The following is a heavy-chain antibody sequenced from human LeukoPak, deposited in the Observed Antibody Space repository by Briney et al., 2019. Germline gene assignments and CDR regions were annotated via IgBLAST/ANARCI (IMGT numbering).Heavy chain of an antibody. D-gene: IGHD3-9*01. J-gene: IGHJ4*02. CDR3: TRPGYDILTGFLRGYY. Sequence: GESLKLSCAASGFTFSGSAMHWVRQASGKGLEWVGRIRSKANSYATAYAASVKGRFTISRDDSKNTAYLQMNSLKTEDTAVYYCTRPGYDILTGFLRGYYWGQGTLVTVSS. CDR1: GFTFSGSA. V-gene: IGHV3-73*01. CDR2: IRSKANSYAT.